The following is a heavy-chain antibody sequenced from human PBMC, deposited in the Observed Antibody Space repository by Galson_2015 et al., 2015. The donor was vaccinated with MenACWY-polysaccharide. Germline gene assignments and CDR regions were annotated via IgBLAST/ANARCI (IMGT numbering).Heavy chain of an antibody. D-gene: IGHD6-13*01. CDR2: IGTGGDT. J-gene: IGHJ2*01. CDR3: AREFTGDGSSWYYWYFDL. CDR1: GSTFSSFD. V-gene: IGHV3-13*01. Sequence: PRLSCAASGSTFSSFDMHWVRHVIGKGLEWVAAIGTGGDTYYSGSVKGRFTISRENAKNSLYLQMNSLRAGDTAVYYCAREFTGDGSSWYYWYFDLWGRGTLVTVSS.